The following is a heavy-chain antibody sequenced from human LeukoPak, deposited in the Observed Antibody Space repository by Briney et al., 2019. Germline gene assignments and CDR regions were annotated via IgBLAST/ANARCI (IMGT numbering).Heavy chain of an antibody. CDR3: ARERGPRYFDY. J-gene: IGHJ4*02. CDR1: GFTVSSNY. Sequence: GGSLRLSCAASGFTVSSNYMSWVRQAPGKGLEWVSVIYSGGSTYYTDSVKGRFAISRDNSKNTLYLQMNSLRAEDTAVYYCARERGPRYFDYWGQGTLVTVSS. CDR2: IYSGGST. V-gene: IGHV3-53*01.